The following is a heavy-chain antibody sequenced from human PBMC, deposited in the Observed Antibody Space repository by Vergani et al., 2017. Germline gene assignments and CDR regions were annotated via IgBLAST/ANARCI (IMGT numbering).Heavy chain of an antibody. V-gene: IGHV1-24*01. Sequence: QVQLVQSGAEVKKPGASVKVSCKVSGYTLTELSMHWVRQAPGKGLEWMGGFDPEDGETIYAQKFQGRVTMTEDTSTDTAYMELSSLRSEDTAVYYCATAQMRVDTAMVIMAFDIWGQGTMVTVSS. J-gene: IGHJ3*02. CDR1: GYTLTELS. D-gene: IGHD5-18*01. CDR3: ATAQMRVDTAMVIMAFDI. CDR2: FDPEDGET.